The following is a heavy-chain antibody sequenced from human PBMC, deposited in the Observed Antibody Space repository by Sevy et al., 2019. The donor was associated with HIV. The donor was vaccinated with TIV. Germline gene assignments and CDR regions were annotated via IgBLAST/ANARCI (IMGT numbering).Heavy chain of an antibody. V-gene: IGHV3-23*01. J-gene: IGHJ4*02. D-gene: IGHD3-22*01. CDR2: ISGSGGST. CDR1: GFTFSSYA. CDR3: AKDRPTYYYDSSGWAFDY. Sequence: GGSLRLSCAASGFTFSSYAMSWVRQAPGKGLEWVSAISGSGGSTYYADSVKGRFTISRDNSKNTRYLQMNSLRAEDTAVYYCAKDRPTYYYDSSGWAFDYWGQGTLVTVSS.